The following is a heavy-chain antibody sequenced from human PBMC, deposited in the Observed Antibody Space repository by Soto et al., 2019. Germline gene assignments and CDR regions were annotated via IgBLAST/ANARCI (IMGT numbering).Heavy chain of an antibody. V-gene: IGHV1-18*01. J-gene: IGHJ4*02. CDR3: TRDDVAYCGGDCGPADY. CDR2: ISDYNGNK. D-gene: IGHD2-21*02. CDR1: GYTFPSYC. Sequence: ASVKVSCKASGYTFPSYCISWLRQAPGQWLEWMGWISDYNGNKNNALKLQARVSITTDTSTSTAYMALRSMRSDDTAVYYWTRDDVAYCGGDCGPADYWGQGTLVSVSS.